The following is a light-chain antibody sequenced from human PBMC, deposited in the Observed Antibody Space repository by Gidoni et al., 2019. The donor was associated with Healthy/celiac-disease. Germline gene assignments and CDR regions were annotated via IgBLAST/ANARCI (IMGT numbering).Light chain of an antibody. CDR1: QSLLHSNGYNY. CDR2: LGS. Sequence: DIVMTQSPLSLPVTPGEPASISCRSSQSLLHSNGYNYLDWYLQKPGQSPQLLIYLGSNRASGVPDRFSGSGSGTDFTLKSSRVEAEDVGVYYCMQALQTPPFTFGPXTKVDIK. J-gene: IGKJ3*01. V-gene: IGKV2-28*01. CDR3: MQALQTPPFT.